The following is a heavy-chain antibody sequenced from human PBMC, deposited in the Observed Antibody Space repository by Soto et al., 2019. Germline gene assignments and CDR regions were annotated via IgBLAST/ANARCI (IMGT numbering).Heavy chain of an antibody. CDR1: GFTFSNAW. J-gene: IGHJ4*02. CDR2: IKSKTDGGTT. Sequence: GGSLRLSCAASGFTFSNAWMSWVRQAPGKGLEWVGRIKSKTDGGTTDYAAPVKGRFTISRDDSKNTLYLQMNSLKTEDTAVYYCTTALGKGAAAGTEFFDYWGQGTLVTVSS. D-gene: IGHD6-13*01. CDR3: TTALGKGAAAGTEFFDY. V-gene: IGHV3-15*01.